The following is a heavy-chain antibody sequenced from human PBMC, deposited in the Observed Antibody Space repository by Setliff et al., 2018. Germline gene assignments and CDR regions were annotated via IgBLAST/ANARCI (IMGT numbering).Heavy chain of an antibody. CDR3: ARAADSYGPPRSYMDV. Sequence: PGGSLRLSCAASGFTFSSYEMNWVRQAPGKGLEWVSSISSSSSYIYCADSVQGRFTISRDNAKNSLYLQMNSLRAEDTAVYYCARAADSYGPPRSYMDVWGKGTTVTVSS. CDR2: ISSSSSYI. CDR1: GFTFSSYE. J-gene: IGHJ6*03. V-gene: IGHV3-21*01. D-gene: IGHD5-18*01.